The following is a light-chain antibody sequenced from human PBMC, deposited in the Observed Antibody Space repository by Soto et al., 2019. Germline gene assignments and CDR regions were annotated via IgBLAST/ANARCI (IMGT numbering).Light chain of an antibody. J-gene: IGKJ1*01. Sequence: DKRITQSPSTLSASVGDRVTIPCRASQSFSGTLAWYQQKPGKAPKLLIYDASSLESGVPSRFSGSGSGTEFTLTISSLQPDDFATYYCQQYDSFSWAFGQGTKVDI. CDR3: QQYDSFSWA. CDR2: DAS. CDR1: QSFSGT. V-gene: IGKV1-5*01.